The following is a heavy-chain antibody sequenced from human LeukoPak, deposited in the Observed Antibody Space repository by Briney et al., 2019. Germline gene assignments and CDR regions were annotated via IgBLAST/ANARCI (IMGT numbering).Heavy chain of an antibody. CDR2: ISSSGSTI. Sequence: PGGSLRLSCAASGFTLSDYYMSWIRQAPGKGLEWVSHISSSGSTIYYADSVKGRFTISRDNAKNSLYLQMNSLRAEDTAVYYCARENNRYCSGGSCYYLDYWGQGTLVTVSS. V-gene: IGHV3-11*01. D-gene: IGHD2-15*01. J-gene: IGHJ4*02. CDR3: ARENNRYCSGGSCYYLDY. CDR1: GFTLSDYY.